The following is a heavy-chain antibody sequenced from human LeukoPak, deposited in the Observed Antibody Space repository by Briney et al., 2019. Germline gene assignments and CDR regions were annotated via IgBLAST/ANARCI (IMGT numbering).Heavy chain of an antibody. CDR1: GFTFSNAW. Sequence: GGSLRLSCAASGFTFSNAWMSWVRQAPGKGLEWVGRIKSKTDGGTTDYAAPVKGRFTISRDDSRNTLYLQMNSLKTEDTAVYYCTTPRGGIGSPAYSPFFDWGQGTLVTVSS. J-gene: IGHJ4*02. D-gene: IGHD1-26*01. CDR3: TTPRGGIGSPAYSPFFD. V-gene: IGHV3-15*01. CDR2: IKSKTDGGTT.